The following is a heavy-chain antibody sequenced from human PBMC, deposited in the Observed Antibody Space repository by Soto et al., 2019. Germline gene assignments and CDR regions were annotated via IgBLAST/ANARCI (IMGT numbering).Heavy chain of an antibody. Sequence: PTLSLTCAISGDSVSSNSAAWNWIRQSPSRGLEWLGRTYYRSKWYNDYAVSVKSRITINPDTSKNQFSLQLNSVTPEDTAVYYCARDIRYSSSSVGYYYYGMDVWGQGTTVTVSS. D-gene: IGHD6-6*01. CDR3: ARDIRYSSSSVGYYYYGMDV. CDR2: TYYRSKWYN. J-gene: IGHJ6*02. CDR1: GDSVSSNSAA. V-gene: IGHV6-1*01.